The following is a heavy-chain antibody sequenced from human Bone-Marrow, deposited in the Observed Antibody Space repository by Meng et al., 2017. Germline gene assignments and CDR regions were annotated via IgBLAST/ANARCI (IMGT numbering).Heavy chain of an antibody. CDR1: GFTFSSYA. D-gene: IGHD3-10*01. J-gene: IGHJ5*02. Sequence: VWVVESGGGVGQPGRSLGLSCAASGFTFSSYAMHWVRQAPGKGLEWVAVISYDGSNKYYADSVKGRFTISRDNSKNTLYLQMNSLRAEDTAVYYCARDLADGWFGESAWGQGTLVTVSS. CDR2: ISYDGSNK. CDR3: ARDLADGWFGESA. V-gene: IGHV3-30-3*01.